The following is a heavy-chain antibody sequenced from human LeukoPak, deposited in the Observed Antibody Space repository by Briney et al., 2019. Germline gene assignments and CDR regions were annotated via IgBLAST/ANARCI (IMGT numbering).Heavy chain of an antibody. CDR3: ARDRSRVFGVVVIVDAFDI. V-gene: IGHV1-2*02. D-gene: IGHD3-3*01. CDR1: GYTFSDYY. CDR2: INPNSGEA. Sequence: ASVKVSCKASGYTFSDYYMHWVRQAPGQGLEWMGWINPNSGEAKFAQKFQGRVTLTRDTSVSTAYMDLSRLRSDDTAVYYCARDRSRVFGVVVIVDAFDIWGPGTMVTVSS. J-gene: IGHJ3*02.